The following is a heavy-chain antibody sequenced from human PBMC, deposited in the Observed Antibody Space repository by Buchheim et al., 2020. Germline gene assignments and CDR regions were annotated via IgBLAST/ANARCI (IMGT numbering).Heavy chain of an antibody. J-gene: IGHJ5*02. V-gene: IGHV4-34*01. CDR1: GGSFSGYY. D-gene: IGHD3-10*01. Sequence: QVQLQQWGAGLLKPSETLSLTCAVYGGSFSGYYWSWICQPPGKGLEWDGVINHSGSTNYNPSLKRRVTISVDTSKNKFHLNLSSVTAADTAVYYCARLFYGSGSYYWFDPWGQGTL. CDR2: INHSGST. CDR3: ARLFYGSGSYYWFDP.